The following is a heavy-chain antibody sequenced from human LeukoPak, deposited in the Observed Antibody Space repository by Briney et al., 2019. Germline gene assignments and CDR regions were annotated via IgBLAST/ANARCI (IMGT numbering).Heavy chain of an antibody. V-gene: IGHV3-7*01. Sequence: GGSLSLSCAASGFTFSSYWMSWVRQAPGKGLEWVANIKQDGSEKYYVDSVKGRFTISRDNAKNSLYLQMNSLRAEDTAVYYCARVDYSDAVDIWRQGTMVTVSS. CDR3: ARVDYSDAVDI. J-gene: IGHJ3*02. CDR2: IKQDGSEK. CDR1: GFTFSSYW. D-gene: IGHD3-10*01.